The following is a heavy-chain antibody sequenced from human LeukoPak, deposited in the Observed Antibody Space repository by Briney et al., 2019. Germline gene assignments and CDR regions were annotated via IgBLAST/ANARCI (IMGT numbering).Heavy chain of an antibody. CDR2: IYPGDSDT. CDR1: GYSFTSYW. V-gene: IGHV5-51*01. Sequence: GESLKISCKGSGYSFTSYWIGWVRPMPGKGLEWMGIIYPGDSDTRYSPSFQGQVTISADKSISTAYLQWSSLKASDTAMYYCASHSYYYDSSGTHPGYYYYYMDVWGKGTTVTVSS. J-gene: IGHJ6*03. D-gene: IGHD3-22*01. CDR3: ASHSYYYDSSGTHPGYYYYYMDV.